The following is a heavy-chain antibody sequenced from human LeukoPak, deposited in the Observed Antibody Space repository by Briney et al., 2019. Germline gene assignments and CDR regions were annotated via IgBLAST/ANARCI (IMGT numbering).Heavy chain of an antibody. Sequence: KPSETLSLTCTVSGGSISGYYWSWIRQPPGKGLEWIGYIYYSGSTNYNPSLKSRVTISVDTSKNQFSLKLSSVTAADTAVYYCARGRTTMITTSGFDPWGQGTLVTVSS. CDR2: IYYSGST. J-gene: IGHJ5*02. CDR1: GGSISGYY. D-gene: IGHD3-22*01. V-gene: IGHV4-59*01. CDR3: ARGRTTMITTSGFDP.